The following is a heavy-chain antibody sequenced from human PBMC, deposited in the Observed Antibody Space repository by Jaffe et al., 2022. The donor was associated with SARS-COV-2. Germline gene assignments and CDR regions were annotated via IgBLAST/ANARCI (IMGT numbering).Heavy chain of an antibody. CDR2: ISGSGYST. J-gene: IGHJ5*02. CDR3: AKDCYGDPGGWFDP. D-gene: IGHD4-17*01. V-gene: IGHV3-23*04. CDR1: GFTFSSRA. Sequence: EVQLVESGGGLVQPGGSLRLSCVASGFTFSSRAMSWVRQAPGKGLEWVSAISGSGYSTYYADSVKGRFTISRDNSENTLYLQMNSLRAEDTAVYYCAKDCYGDPGGWFDPWGQGTLVTVSS.